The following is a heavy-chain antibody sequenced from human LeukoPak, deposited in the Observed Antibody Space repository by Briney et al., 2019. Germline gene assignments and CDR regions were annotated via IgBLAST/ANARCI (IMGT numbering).Heavy chain of an antibody. CDR1: GGSISSYY. CDR3: ARVRGGDSYDFWSGYYFDY. CDR2: IYYSGST. J-gene: IGHJ4*02. D-gene: IGHD3-3*01. V-gene: IGHV4-59*01. Sequence: SETLSLTCTVSGGSISSYYWSWIRQPPGKGLEWIGYIYYSGSTNYNPSLKSRVTISVDTSKNQFSLKLSSVTAADTAVYYYARVRGGDSYDFWSGYYFDYWGQGTLVTVSS.